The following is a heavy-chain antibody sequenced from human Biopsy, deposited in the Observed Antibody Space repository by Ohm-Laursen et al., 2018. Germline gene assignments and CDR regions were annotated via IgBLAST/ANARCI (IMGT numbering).Heavy chain of an antibody. CDR3: ARDALGGGSYRFFY. CDR1: GGTFTNYA. Sequence: SVTVSCKVSGGTFTNYAISWVRQASGQGLEWMGGIIPIFGTANYAQKFQGRVTITADESTSTAYMELSSLRSDDTAVYYCARDALGGGSYRFFYWGQGSLVTVSS. V-gene: IGHV1-69*13. CDR2: IIPIFGTA. J-gene: IGHJ4*02. D-gene: IGHD1-26*01.